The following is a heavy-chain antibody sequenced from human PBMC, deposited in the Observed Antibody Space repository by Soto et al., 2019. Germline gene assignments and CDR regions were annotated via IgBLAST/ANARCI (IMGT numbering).Heavy chain of an antibody. CDR1: GFTFSSYA. CDR3: ARDGLDYGSGQGY. V-gene: IGHV3-30-3*01. D-gene: IGHD3-10*01. Sequence: GGSLRLSCAASGFTFSSYAMHWVRQAPGKGLEWVAVISYDGSNKYYADSVKGRFTISRDNSKNTLYLQMNSLRAEDTAVYYCARDGLDYGSGQGYWGQGTLVTVSS. CDR2: ISYDGSNK. J-gene: IGHJ4*02.